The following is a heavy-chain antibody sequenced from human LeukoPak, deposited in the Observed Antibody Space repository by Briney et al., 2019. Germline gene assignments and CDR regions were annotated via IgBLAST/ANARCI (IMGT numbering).Heavy chain of an antibody. CDR2: ISSGSSTI. CDR1: GFTFSSYS. V-gene: IGHV3-48*04. CDR3: ARVAHFDRGMDV. J-gene: IGHJ6*02. D-gene: IGHD3-9*01. Sequence: GRSLRLSCAASGFTFSSYSMKWVRQAPGKGLDWLSYISSGSSTIYYADSVKGRFTISRDNTKKTLYLEMNSLRAEDTAVYFCARVAHFDRGMDVWGQGTTVTVSS.